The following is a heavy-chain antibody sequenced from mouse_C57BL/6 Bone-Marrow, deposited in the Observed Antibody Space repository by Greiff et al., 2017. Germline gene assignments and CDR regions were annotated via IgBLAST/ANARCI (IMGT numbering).Heavy chain of an antibody. D-gene: IGHD1-1*01. CDR1: GFTFSSYA. J-gene: IGHJ1*03. V-gene: IGHV5-4*01. Sequence: VQLKESGGGLVKPGGSLKLSCAASGFTFSSYAMSWVRQTPEKRLEWVATISDGGSYTYYPDNVKGRFTISRDNAKNNLYLQMSHLKSEDTAMYYCARAYYYGSSYDWYFDVWGTGTTVTVSS. CDR3: ARAYYYGSSYDWYFDV. CDR2: ISDGGSYT.